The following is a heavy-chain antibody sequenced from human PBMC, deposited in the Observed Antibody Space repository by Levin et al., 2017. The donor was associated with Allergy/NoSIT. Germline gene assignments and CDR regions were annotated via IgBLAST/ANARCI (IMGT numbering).Heavy chain of an antibody. J-gene: IGHJ4*02. V-gene: IGHV3-30*18. D-gene: IGHD3-22*01. CDR3: AKEIYSDSSAYLDY. Sequence: GGSLRLSCAASGFTFSSYGMHWVRQAPGKGLEWVAVISYDGSKKYYADSVKGRFTISRDNSKNTLYLQVNSLRAEDTAVYYCAKEIYSDSSAYLDYWGQGTLVTVSS. CDR2: ISYDGSKK. CDR1: GFTFSSYG.